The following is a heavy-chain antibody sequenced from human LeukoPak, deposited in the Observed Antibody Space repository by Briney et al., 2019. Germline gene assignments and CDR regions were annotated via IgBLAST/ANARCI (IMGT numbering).Heavy chain of an antibody. D-gene: IGHD5-12*01. V-gene: IGHV1-18*01. CDR1: GYTFTSYG. Sequence: GASVKVSCKASGYTFTSYGISWVRQAPGQGLEGMGWISAYNGNTNYAQKLQGRVTMTTDTSTSTAYMELRSLRSDDTAVYYCARDNPSGYGLYYFDYWGQGTLVTVSS. J-gene: IGHJ4*02. CDR2: ISAYNGNT. CDR3: ARDNPSGYGLYYFDY.